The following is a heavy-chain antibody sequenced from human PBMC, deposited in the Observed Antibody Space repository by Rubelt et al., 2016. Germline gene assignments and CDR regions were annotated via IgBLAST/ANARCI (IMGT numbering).Heavy chain of an antibody. CDR1: GGSISSYY. J-gene: IGHJ4*02. D-gene: IGHD6-13*01. CDR2: IYYSGST. CDR3: ARLIAAVVVYS. Sequence: QVQLQESGPGLVKPSETLSLTCTVSGGSISSYYWGWIRQPPVKGLEWIAYIYYSGSTNYNPSLKSRVTISVDTSKNQFSLNRTSVTAADVAVYDCARLIAAVVVYSWGQGTLVTVAS. V-gene: IGHV4-59*08.